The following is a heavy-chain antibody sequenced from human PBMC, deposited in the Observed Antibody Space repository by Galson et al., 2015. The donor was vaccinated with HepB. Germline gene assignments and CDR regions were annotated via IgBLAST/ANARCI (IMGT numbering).Heavy chain of an antibody. Sequence: LRLSCAASGFTFSSYAMHWVRQAPGKGLEYVSAISSNGGSTYYADSVKGRFTISRDNSKNTLYLQMSSLRAEDTAVYYCVKNREGGSYPGRDAFDIWGQGTMVTVSS. CDR1: GFTFSSYA. J-gene: IGHJ3*02. CDR3: VKNREGGSYPGRDAFDI. CDR2: ISSNGGST. V-gene: IGHV3-64D*06. D-gene: IGHD1-26*01.